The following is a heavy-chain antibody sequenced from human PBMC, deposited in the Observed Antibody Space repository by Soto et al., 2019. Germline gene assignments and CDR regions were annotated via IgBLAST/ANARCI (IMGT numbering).Heavy chain of an antibody. J-gene: IGHJ4*02. CDR2: IKQDGSEK. V-gene: IGHV3-7*05. CDR1: GFTFSSYW. CDR3: ARDGTDYGDYVFGAAKHY. Sequence: PGGSLRLSCAASGFTFSSYWMSWVRQAPGKGLEWVANIKQDGSEKYYVDSVKGRFTISRDNAKNSLYLQMNSLRVEDTAVYYCARDGTDYGDYVFGAAKHYWGQGTLVTVSS. D-gene: IGHD4-17*01.